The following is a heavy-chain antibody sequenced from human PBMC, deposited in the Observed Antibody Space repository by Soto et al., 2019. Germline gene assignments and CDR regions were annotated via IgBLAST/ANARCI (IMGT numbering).Heavy chain of an antibody. CDR3: ARGGSYWARRHYFDS. D-gene: IGHD3-22*01. CDR2: VTPRNGDT. V-gene: IGHV1-8*02. J-gene: IGHJ4*02. Sequence: QVQLVQSGAEMKKPGASVKVSCKASGYTFTSYAINWVRQAAGQGPERMGSVTPRNGDTAFAQKYQGRVTVTSNTSMSTVYMELSNLRCDDTAVYYCARGGSYWARRHYFDSWGQGTLVTVSS. CDR1: GYTFTSYA.